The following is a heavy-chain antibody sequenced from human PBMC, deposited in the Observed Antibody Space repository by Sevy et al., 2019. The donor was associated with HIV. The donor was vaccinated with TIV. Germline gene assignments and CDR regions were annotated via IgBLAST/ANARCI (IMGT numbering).Heavy chain of an antibody. D-gene: IGHD4-17*01. CDR2: IYPGDSAT. Sequence: GESLKISCKGSGYSFASYWIAWVRQMPGKGLEWMGIIYPGDSATKYSPSFQGQVTFSVDKSISTPYVQWSSLKASDTAMYYCARRDYRNYAMDVWGQGTTVTVS. CDR3: ARRDYRNYAMDV. J-gene: IGHJ6*02. V-gene: IGHV5-51*01. CDR1: GYSFASYW.